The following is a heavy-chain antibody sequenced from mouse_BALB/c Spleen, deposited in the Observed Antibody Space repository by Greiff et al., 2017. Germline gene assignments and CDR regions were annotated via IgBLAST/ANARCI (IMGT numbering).Heavy chain of an antibody. D-gene: IGHD2-14*01. CDR1: GFTFSSFG. CDR3: ARPYRYDRTWFAY. J-gene: IGHJ3*01. CDR2: ISSGSSTI. V-gene: IGHV5-17*02. Sequence: EVQRVESGGGLVQPGGSRKLSCAASGFTFSSFGMHWVRQAPEKGLEWVAYISSGSSTIYYADTVKGRFTISRDNPKNTLFLQMTSLRSEDTAMYYCARPYRYDRTWFAYWGQGTLVTVSA.